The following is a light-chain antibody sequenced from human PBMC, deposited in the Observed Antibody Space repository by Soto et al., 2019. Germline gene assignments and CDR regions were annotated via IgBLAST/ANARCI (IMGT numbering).Light chain of an antibody. V-gene: IGKV1-5*03. CDR3: QHYNSYSEA. CDR1: QTISSW. J-gene: IGKJ1*01. CDR2: KAS. Sequence: DIQMSQSPSTLSGSVGDRVTITCRASQTISSWLAWYQQKPGKAPKLLIYKASTLKSGVPSRFSGSGSGTEFTLTISSLQPDDFATYYCQHYNSYSEAFGHGTKVDI.